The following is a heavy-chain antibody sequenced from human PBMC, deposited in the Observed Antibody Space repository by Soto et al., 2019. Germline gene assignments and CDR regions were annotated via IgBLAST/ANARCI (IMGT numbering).Heavy chain of an antibody. CDR2: IYYSGST. D-gene: IGHD3-16*02. Sequence: KPSGTLSLTCTVSGGSISSGDYYWSWIRQPPGKGLEWIGYIYYSGSTYYNPSLKSRVTISVDTSKNQFSLKLSSVTAADTAVYYCARGNYDYVWGSYRYGPTYYFDYWGQGTLVTVSS. J-gene: IGHJ4*02. CDR3: ARGNYDYVWGSYRYGPTYYFDY. V-gene: IGHV4-30-4*01. CDR1: GGSISSGDYY.